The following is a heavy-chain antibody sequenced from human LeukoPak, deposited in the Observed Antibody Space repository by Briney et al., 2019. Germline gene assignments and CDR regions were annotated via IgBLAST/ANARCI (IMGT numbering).Heavy chain of an antibody. V-gene: IGHV5-51*01. J-gene: IGHJ4*02. CDR1: GYSFTSYW. CDR2: IYPGDSDT. Sequence: GESLKISCQGSGYSFTSYWIGWVRQMPGKGLEWMGIIYPGDSDTRYSPSFQGQVTISADKSISTAYLQWSSLKASDTAMYYCARQYYYGSGSYFGGEFDYWGQGTLVTVSS. D-gene: IGHD3-10*01. CDR3: ARQYYYGSGSYFGGEFDY.